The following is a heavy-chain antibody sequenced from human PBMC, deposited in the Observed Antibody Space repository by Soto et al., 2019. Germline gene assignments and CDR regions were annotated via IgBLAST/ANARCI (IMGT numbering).Heavy chain of an antibody. J-gene: IGHJ4*02. V-gene: IGHV4-31*03. D-gene: IGHD3-16*01. CDR1: GDSMATGGHY. Sequence: SETLSLTCTVSGDSMATGGHYYNWIRQVPGKGLQWIGYVYYSGATHYTPSLRARATISRDTSKNQFSLRLISVTAADTALYYCARDKDLQPTVWGFWGQGIQVTVSS. CDR3: ARDKDLQPTVWGF. CDR2: VYYSGAT.